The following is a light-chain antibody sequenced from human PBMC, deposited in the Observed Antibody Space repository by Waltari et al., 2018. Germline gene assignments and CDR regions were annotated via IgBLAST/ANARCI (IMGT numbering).Light chain of an antibody. J-gene: IGKJ1*01. Sequence: VILTQSPATLSLSPGERATLSCRASQSVSSYLAWYQQKPGQAPRLLIYGASSRATGIPDRFSGSGSGTEFTLTISSLEPEDFAVHYCQKYSSSPWTFGQGTKVEIK. CDR3: QKYSSSPWT. CDR2: GAS. V-gene: IGKV3-20*01. CDR1: QSVSSY.